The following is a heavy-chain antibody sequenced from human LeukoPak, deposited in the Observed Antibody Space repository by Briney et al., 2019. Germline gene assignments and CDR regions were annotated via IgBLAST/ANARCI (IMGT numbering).Heavy chain of an antibody. CDR1: GFSVSTEY. CDR2: LYPEGNT. Sequence: GGSLRLSCAASGFSVSTEYMDWVRQAPGKGLEWVSTLYPEGNTDYADSVKGRFSISSDTSKNMVYLQMFSLRVEDTAVYRCVRGLGWFYYAFDIWGQGTPVTVSS. CDR3: VRGLGWFYYAFDI. D-gene: IGHD3-10*01. V-gene: IGHV3-66*01. J-gene: IGHJ3*02.